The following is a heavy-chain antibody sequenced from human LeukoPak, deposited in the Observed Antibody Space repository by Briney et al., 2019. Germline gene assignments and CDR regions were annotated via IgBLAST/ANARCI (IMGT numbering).Heavy chain of an antibody. CDR1: GYTFTSYA. D-gene: IGHD6-13*01. CDR2: INPNSGGT. Sequence: ASVKVSCKASGYTFTSYAMNWVRQAPGQGLEWMGWINPNSGGTNYAQKFQGRVTMTRDTSISTAYMELSRLRSDDTAVYYCARGQRIAAAGSDYWGQGTLVTVSS. J-gene: IGHJ4*02. CDR3: ARGQRIAAAGSDY. V-gene: IGHV1-2*02.